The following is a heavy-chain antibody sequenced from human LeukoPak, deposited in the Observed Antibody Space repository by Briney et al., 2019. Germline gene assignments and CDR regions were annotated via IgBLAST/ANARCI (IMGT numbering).Heavy chain of an antibody. V-gene: IGHV1-69*05. CDR3: ARGSSGWYDY. CDR1: GGTFSSYA. CDR2: IIPIFGTA. Sequence: GASVKVSCKASGGTFSSYAISWVRQAPGQGLEWMGGIIPIFGTANYAQKLQGRVTMTTDTSTSTAYMELRSLRSDDTAVYYCARGSSGWYDYWGQGTLVTVSS. D-gene: IGHD6-19*01. J-gene: IGHJ4*02.